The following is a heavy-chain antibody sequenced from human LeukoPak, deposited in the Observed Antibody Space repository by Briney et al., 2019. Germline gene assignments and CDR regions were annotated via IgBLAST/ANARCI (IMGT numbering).Heavy chain of an antibody. CDR1: GGTFSSYA. J-gene: IGHJ4*02. V-gene: IGHV1-69*06. Sequence: SVKVSCKASGGTFSSYAISWVRQAPGQGLEWMGGIIPIFGTANYAQKFQGRVTITADKSTSTAYMELSSLRSEDTAVYYCARLIVATTNIDYWGQGTLVTVSS. D-gene: IGHD5-12*01. CDR2: IIPIFGTA. CDR3: ARLIVATTNIDY.